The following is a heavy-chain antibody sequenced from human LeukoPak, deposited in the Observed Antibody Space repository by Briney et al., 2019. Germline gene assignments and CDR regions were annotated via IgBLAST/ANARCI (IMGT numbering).Heavy chain of an antibody. CDR3: AKSSDSLFSDY. J-gene: IGHJ4*02. CDR1: GFNFSSYA. D-gene: IGHD2-21*02. Sequence: GGSLRLSCAASGFNFSSYAMNWVRQAPGKGLEWVTVISDGCHSTYYADSVKGRFTISRDNSKNTLYLQMNSLTAADTAVYFCAKSSDSLFSDYWGQGTLVTVSS. CDR2: ISDGCHST. V-gene: IGHV3-23*01.